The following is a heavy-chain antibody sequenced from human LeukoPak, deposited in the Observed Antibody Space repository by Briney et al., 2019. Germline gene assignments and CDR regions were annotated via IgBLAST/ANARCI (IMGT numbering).Heavy chain of an antibody. V-gene: IGHV4-30-4*01. D-gene: IGHD6-13*01. CDR1: GGSISSGDYY. CDR3: ARGNSRRVWFDP. J-gene: IGHJ5*02. CDR2: IYYSGST. Sequence: SETLSLTCTVSGGSISSGDYYWSWIRQPPGKGLEWIGYIYYSGSTYYNPSLKSRVTISVDTSKNQFSLKLSSVTAADTAVYYCARGNSRRVWFDPWGQGTLVTVSS.